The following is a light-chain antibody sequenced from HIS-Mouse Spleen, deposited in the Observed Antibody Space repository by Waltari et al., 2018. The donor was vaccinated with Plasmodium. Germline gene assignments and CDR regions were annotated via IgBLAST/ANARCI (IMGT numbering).Light chain of an antibody. Sequence: SYELTQPPSVSVSPGQTARITCSGDALPKKYAYWYQKKAVKAPVLVIYEDSKRPSGIPERFSGSSSGTMATLTISGAQVEDEADYYCYSTDSSGNHRVFGGGTKLTVL. CDR2: EDS. CDR3: YSTDSSGNHRV. CDR1: ALPKKY. J-gene: IGLJ3*02. V-gene: IGLV3-10*01.